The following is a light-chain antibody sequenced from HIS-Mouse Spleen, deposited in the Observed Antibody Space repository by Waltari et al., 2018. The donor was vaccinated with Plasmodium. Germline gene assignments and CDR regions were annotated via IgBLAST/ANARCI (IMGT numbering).Light chain of an antibody. Sequence: QSALTQPPSASGSPGQSVTISCTGTSSDVGGYNYVSWYQQHPGKATKLMIYECSKRPSGVPVRFYGSKSGNTASLTVSGLQAEDEADYYCSSYAGSNNVVFGGGTKLNVL. J-gene: IGLJ2*01. CDR2: ECS. CDR1: SSDVGGYNY. CDR3: SSYAGSNNVV. V-gene: IGLV2-8*01.